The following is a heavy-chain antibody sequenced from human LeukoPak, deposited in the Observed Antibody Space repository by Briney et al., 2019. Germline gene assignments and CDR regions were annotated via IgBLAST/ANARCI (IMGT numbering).Heavy chain of an antibody. CDR1: GFTFSSYW. CDR3: ASDMRDYDYVWGSFDY. Sequence: PGGSLRLSCAASGFTFSSYWMSWVRQAPGKGLEWVANIKHDGSEKYYVDSVKGRFTISRDNAKNSLYLQMNSLRAEDTAVYYCASDMRDYDYVWGSFDYWGQGTLVTVSS. CDR2: IKHDGSEK. V-gene: IGHV3-7*01. J-gene: IGHJ4*02. D-gene: IGHD3-16*01.